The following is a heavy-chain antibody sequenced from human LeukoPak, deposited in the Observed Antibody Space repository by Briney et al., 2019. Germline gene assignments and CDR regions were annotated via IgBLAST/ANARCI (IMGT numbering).Heavy chain of an antibody. Sequence: ASVKVSCKASGYTFTGYYMHWVRQAPGQGLEWMGWINPNSGGTNYAQKFQGRVTMTRDTSISTAYMELSSLRSEDTAVYYCARDSQKWELRYYFDYWGQGTLVTVSS. CDR2: INPNSGGT. CDR1: GYTFTGYY. CDR3: ARDSQKWELRYYFDY. V-gene: IGHV1-2*02. D-gene: IGHD1-26*01. J-gene: IGHJ4*02.